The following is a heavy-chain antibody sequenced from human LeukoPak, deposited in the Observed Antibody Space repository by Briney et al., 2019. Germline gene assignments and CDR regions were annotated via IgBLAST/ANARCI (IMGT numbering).Heavy chain of an antibody. CDR3: TTYISPGLLDY. V-gene: IGHV3-11*01. D-gene: IGHD2-21*02. CDR1: GFTFSDYY. Sequence: GGSLRLSCAASGFTFSDYYMSWIRQAPGKGLEWVSYISSSGITIYYADSVKGRFTISRDNAKNSLYLQMNSLKTEDTAVYYCTTYISPGLLDYWGQGILVTVSS. J-gene: IGHJ4*02. CDR2: ISSSGITI.